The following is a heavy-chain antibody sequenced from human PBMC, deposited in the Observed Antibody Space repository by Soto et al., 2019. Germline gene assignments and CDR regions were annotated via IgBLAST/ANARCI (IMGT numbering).Heavy chain of an antibody. V-gene: IGHV4-59*01. CDR3: ARRRTVTNYWYFDL. D-gene: IGHD4-17*01. J-gene: IGHJ2*01. CDR2: IYYSGST. Sequence: QVQLQESGPGLVKPSETLSLTCTVSGGSINAYYWSWIRQPPGKGLAWIGYIYYSGSTNYNPSLKSRVTISVDTSQNQFSLKLSSISAADTAVYYCARRRTVTNYWYFDLWGRGTLVTVSS. CDR1: GGSINAYY.